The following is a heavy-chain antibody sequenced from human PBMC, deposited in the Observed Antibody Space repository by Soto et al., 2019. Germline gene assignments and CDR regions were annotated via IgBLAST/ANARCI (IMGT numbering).Heavy chain of an antibody. V-gene: IGHV3-33*01. Sequence: PGGSLRLSCAASGFTFSSYGMHWVRQAPGKGLEWVAVIWYDGSNKYYADSVKGRFTISRDNSQNTLYLQMNSLRVEDTAVYFCAIDRVVRGSGLTYFDFWGQGTLVTVS. CDR3: AIDRVVRGSGLTYFDF. J-gene: IGHJ4*02. D-gene: IGHD3-10*01. CDR1: GFTFSSYG. CDR2: IWYDGSNK.